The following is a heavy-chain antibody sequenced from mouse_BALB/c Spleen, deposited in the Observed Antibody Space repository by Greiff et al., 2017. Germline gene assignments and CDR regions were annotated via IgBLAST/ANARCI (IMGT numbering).Heavy chain of an antibody. CDR1: SYTFTDYA. D-gene: IGHD1-1*01. J-gene: IGHJ4*01. CDR2: ISTYYGNT. Sequence: VQLQESGPELVRPGVSVKISCKGSSYTFTDYAMHWVKQSHAKSLEWIGVISTYYGNTNYNQKFKGKATMTVDKSSSTAYMELARLTSEDSAVYYCARSDYYGSSYLYYAMDYWGQGTSVTVSS. V-gene: IGHV1-67*01. CDR3: ARSDYYGSSYLYYAMDY.